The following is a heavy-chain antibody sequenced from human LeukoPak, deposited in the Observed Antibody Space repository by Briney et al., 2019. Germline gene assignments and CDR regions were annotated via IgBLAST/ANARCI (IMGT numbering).Heavy chain of an antibody. CDR1: GYTFTSYG. Sequence: ASVKVSCKASGYTFTSYGLSWVRQAPGQGLEWMGWISTYNDNTHYAQKFQGRVTMTTDTSTSTAYMELRSLRSDDTAVYYCARVLVPGWYDGYYYYYYMDVWGKGTTVTVSS. D-gene: IGHD6-19*01. CDR2: ISTYNDNT. V-gene: IGHV1-18*01. CDR3: ARVLVPGWYDGYYYYYYMDV. J-gene: IGHJ6*03.